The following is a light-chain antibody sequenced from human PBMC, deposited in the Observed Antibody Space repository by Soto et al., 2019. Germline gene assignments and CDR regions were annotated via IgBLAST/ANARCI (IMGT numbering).Light chain of an antibody. CDR1: QSIRNN. CDR3: QQYNSYSWT. V-gene: IGKV3-15*01. CDR2: GAS. Sequence: EIVMTQSPATLSVSPGERATLSCRASQSIRNNLIWYQQKSGQAPRLLIYGASTRATGIPARFSGSGSGTEFTLTISSLQPDDFATYYCQQYNSYSWTFGQGTKVDIK. J-gene: IGKJ1*01.